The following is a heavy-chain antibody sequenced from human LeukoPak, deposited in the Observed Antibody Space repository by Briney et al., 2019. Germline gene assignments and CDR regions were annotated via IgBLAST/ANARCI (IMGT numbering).Heavy chain of an antibody. D-gene: IGHD1-26*01. J-gene: IGHJ3*02. Sequence: SVKVSCKASGGTFSSYAISWVRQAPGQGLEWMGGIIPIFGTANYAQEFQGRVTITADESTSTAYMELSSLRSEDTAVYYCARGGSGSYSHAFDIWGQGTMVTVSS. CDR3: ARGGSGSYSHAFDI. V-gene: IGHV1-69*13. CDR1: GGTFSSYA. CDR2: IIPIFGTA.